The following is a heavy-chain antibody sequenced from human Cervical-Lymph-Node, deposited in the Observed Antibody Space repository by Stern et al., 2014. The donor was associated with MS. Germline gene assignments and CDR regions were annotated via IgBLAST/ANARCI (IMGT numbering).Heavy chain of an antibody. CDR3: ARSQWFGEVDALDM. Sequence: QVQLVQSGSELKKPGASVKVSCKASGYTFTNYAVNWVRQAPGPGPEWMGWINTNTRIPTYAQDFTGRFVFSLDTSVRTAYLVITSLKAEDTAVYYCARSQWFGEVDALDMWGQGTMVTVSS. D-gene: IGHD3-10*01. V-gene: IGHV7-4-1*02. J-gene: IGHJ3*02. CDR2: INTNTRIP. CDR1: GYTFTNYA.